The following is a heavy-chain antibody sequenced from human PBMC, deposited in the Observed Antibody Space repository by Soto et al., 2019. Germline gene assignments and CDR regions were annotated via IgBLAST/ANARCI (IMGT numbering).Heavy chain of an antibody. CDR3: ARAPDYGDYLPDY. V-gene: IGHV4-34*01. D-gene: IGHD4-17*01. CDR2: INHSGST. Sequence: QVQLQQWGAGLLKPSETLSLTCAVYGGSFSGYYWSWIRQPPGKGLEWIGEINHSGSTNYNPSLKSRVTISVDTSKNQFSLKLSSVTAADTAVYYCARAPDYGDYLPDYWGQGTLVTVSS. CDR1: GGSFSGYY. J-gene: IGHJ4*02.